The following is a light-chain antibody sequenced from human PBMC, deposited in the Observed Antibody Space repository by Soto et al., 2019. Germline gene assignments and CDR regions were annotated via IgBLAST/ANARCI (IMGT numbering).Light chain of an antibody. CDR3: QQYHIYSGT. J-gene: IGKJ1*01. CDR1: QSITTW. Sequence: DIQMTQSPSTLSGSVGDRVTITCRASQSITTWLAWYQQRPGKAPKLLIYDVSSLQSGVPSRFSGSGSGTEFTLTINSLQPDDFATYYCQQYHIYSGTFGQGTKVDI. V-gene: IGKV1-5*01. CDR2: DVS.